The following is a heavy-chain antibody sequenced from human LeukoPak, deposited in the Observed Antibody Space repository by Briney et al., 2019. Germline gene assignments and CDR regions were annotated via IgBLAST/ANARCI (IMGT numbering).Heavy chain of an antibody. J-gene: IGHJ3*02. CDR2: ISWNSGSI. V-gene: IGHV3-9*01. CDR3: AKENDAFDI. CDR1: GFTFDDYA. Sequence: SLRLSCAASGFTFDDYAMHWVRQAPGKGLEWVSGISWNSGSIGYADSVKGRFTISRDNAKNSLYLQMNSLRAEDTALYYCAKENDAFDIWGQGTMVTVSS.